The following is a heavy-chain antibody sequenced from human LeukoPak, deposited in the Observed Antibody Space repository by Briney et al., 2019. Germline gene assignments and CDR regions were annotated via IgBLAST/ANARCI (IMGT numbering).Heavy chain of an antibody. CDR3: ARGPTRNYFDY. CDR1: GGSISSYY. V-gene: IGHV4-59*01. Sequence: SETLSLTCTVSGGSISSYYWSWIRQPPGKGLEWIGYIYYSGSTNYNPSLKSRATISVDTSKNQFSLKLSSVTAADTAVYYCARGPTRNYFDYWGRGTLVTVSS. J-gene: IGHJ4*02. CDR2: IYYSGST.